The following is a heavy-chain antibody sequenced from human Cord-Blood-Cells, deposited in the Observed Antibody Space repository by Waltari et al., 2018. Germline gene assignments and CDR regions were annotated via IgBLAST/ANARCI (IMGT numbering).Heavy chain of an antibody. D-gene: IGHD3-3*01. V-gene: IGHV4-34*01. Sequence: QVQLQQWGAGLLKPSETLSLTCAVYGGSFSGYYWSWIRQPPGKGLEWIGEINHSRSTHDNPSLTSRVTISVDTSKNQFSLKLSSVTAAETAVYYCARGPPKGSLIFGVAWTWLDPWGQGTLVTVSS. CDR2: INHSRST. J-gene: IGHJ5*02. CDR1: GGSFSGYY. CDR3: ARGPPKGSLIFGVAWTWLDP.